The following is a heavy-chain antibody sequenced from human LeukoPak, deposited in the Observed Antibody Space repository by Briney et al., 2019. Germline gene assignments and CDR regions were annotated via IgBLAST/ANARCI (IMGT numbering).Heavy chain of an antibody. V-gene: IGHV4-34*01. CDR1: GGSFSGYY. CDR3: ARGAVRYLDWRRIFWFDP. CDR2: INHSGDT. D-gene: IGHD3-9*01. Sequence: SETLSLTCAVHGGSFSGYYWTWIRQPPGKGLEWIGEINHSGDTNYNPSLKSRVTISLDTSKSQFSLNLKSVTAADTAVYYCARGAVRYLDWRRIFWFDPWGPGVLVTVSS. J-gene: IGHJ5*02.